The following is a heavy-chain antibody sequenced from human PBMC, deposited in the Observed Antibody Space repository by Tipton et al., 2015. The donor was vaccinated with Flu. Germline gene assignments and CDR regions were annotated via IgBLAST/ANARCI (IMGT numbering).Heavy chain of an antibody. CDR2: VSFDGSER. Sequence: SLRLSCTASGFTFGNFALHWVRQAPGKGLEWVTIVSFDGSERYYADSVKGRFTISRDDSKNTLYLQMSNLRPEDTALYYCAKVTGYCTGDTCFPDSYTFHYYAMGVWGQGTSVTVSS. D-gene: IGHD2-8*02. V-gene: IGHV3-30*18. CDR3: AKVTGYCTGDTCFPDSYTFHYYAMGV. J-gene: IGHJ6*02. CDR1: GFTFGNFA.